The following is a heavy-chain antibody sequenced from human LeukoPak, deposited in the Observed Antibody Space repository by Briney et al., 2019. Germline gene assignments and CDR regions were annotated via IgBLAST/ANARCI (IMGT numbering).Heavy chain of an antibody. D-gene: IGHD3-22*01. Sequence: GGSLRLSCAASGFTFSSYSMSWVRQAPGKGLEWVSAFSGSGGSTYYADSVKGRFTISRDNSKNTLYLQMNSLRAEDTAVYYCAKDRGGYYYDSSGACDYWGQRTLVTVSS. CDR2: FSGSGGST. V-gene: IGHV3-23*01. J-gene: IGHJ4*02. CDR3: AKDRGGYYYDSSGACDY. CDR1: GFTFSSYS.